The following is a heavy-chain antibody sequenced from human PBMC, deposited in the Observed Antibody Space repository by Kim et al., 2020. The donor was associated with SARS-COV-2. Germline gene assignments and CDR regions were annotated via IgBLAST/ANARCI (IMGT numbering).Heavy chain of an antibody. CDR2: INTNTGNT. CDR1: GYTFTSYA. Sequence: ASVKVSCKASGYTFTSYAMNWVRQAPGQGLEWMGWINTNTGNTTYAQGFTGRFVFSLDTSVSTAYLQISSLKAEDTAVYYCAGTNYLTSSGWYSPGMDVWGQGTTVTVSS. V-gene: IGHV7-4-1*02. CDR3: AGTNYLTSSGWYSPGMDV. D-gene: IGHD6-19*01. J-gene: IGHJ6*02.